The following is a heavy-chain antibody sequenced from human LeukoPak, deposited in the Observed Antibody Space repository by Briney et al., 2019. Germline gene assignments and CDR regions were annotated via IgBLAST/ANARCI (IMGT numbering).Heavy chain of an antibody. V-gene: IGHV4-59*06. D-gene: IGHD3-9*01. Sequence: SETLSLTCTVSGGPISSYYWSWIRQPAGRGLEWIGYIYYSGSTYYNPSLKSRVTISVDTSKNQFSLKLSSVTAADTAVYYCARVPVYYDILTGYYPNYFDYWGQGTLVTVSS. J-gene: IGHJ4*02. CDR2: IYYSGST. CDR1: GGPISSYY. CDR3: ARVPVYYDILTGYYPNYFDY.